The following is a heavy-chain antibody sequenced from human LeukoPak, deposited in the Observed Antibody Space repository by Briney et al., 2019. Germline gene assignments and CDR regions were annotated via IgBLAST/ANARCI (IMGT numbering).Heavy chain of an antibody. J-gene: IGHJ5*02. CDR2: ISGSGGST. CDR1: GFSFSIHG. V-gene: IGHV3-23*01. D-gene: IGHD2-2*01. CDR3: AKDDAVVPAAPWWFDP. Sequence: QPGGSLRLSCAASGFSFSIHGMGWVRRAPGKGLEWVSAISGSGGSTYYADSVKGRFTISRDNSKNTLYLQMNSLRAEDTAVYYCAKDDAVVPAAPWWFDPWGQGTLVTVSS.